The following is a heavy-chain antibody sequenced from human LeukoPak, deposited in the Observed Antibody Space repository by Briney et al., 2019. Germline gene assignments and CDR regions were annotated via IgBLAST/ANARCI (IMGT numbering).Heavy chain of an antibody. D-gene: IGHD5-12*01. J-gene: IGHJ4*02. Sequence: GGSLRLSCAASGFTFTNYPMIWVRQAPGRGLTWVSGISGSGGSTYYADSVKGRFTISRDNPRSALYLQMSSLRAEDTAVYYCARKLSGYAPFDCWGQGTLVTVSS. CDR3: ARKLSGYAPFDC. CDR1: GFTFTNYP. CDR2: ISGSGGST. V-gene: IGHV3-23*01.